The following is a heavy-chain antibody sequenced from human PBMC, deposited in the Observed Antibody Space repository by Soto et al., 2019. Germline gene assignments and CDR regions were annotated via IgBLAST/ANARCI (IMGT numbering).Heavy chain of an antibody. CDR1: GGSVSRDSNI. Sequence: LSLTCTVSGGSVSRDSNIWSWIRQPPGKGLEWIGYIYYSGPTRYNPSLESRVTISIDSSKNQVSLNLTSVTAADTAVYYCARGYSHYAHWGRGTLVTVSS. J-gene: IGHJ4*02. CDR2: IYYSGPT. V-gene: IGHV4-61*01. CDR3: ARGYSHYAH. D-gene: IGHD4-4*01.